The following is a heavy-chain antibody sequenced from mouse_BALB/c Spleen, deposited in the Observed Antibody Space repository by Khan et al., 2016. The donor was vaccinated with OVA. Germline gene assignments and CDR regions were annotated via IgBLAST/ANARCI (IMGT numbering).Heavy chain of an antibody. D-gene: IGHD2-2*01. CDR3: AISYYGHDWFSY. CDR2: IWGDGNT. Sequence: QVQLKQSGPGLVAPSQRLSITCTVSGLSSTSYGVSWARQTPGKGLEWLGVIWGDGNTNYHSALKSRLSISKDNSKSQILLKMNSLQSDVTAPYYCAISYYGHDWFSYWGQGTLVTVSA. J-gene: IGHJ3*01. CDR1: GLSSTSYG. V-gene: IGHV2-3*01.